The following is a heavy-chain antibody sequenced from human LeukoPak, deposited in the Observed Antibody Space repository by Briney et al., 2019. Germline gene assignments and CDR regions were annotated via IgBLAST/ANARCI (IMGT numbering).Heavy chain of an antibody. CDR3: ARVASIYCSGGSCYSGYFQH. D-gene: IGHD2-15*01. CDR2: ISYDGSNK. Sequence: GGSLRLSCAASGFTFSSYGMHWVRQAPGKGLEWVAVISYDGSNKYYADSVKGRFTISRDNSKNTLYLQMNSLRAEDTAVYYCARVASIYCSGGSCYSGYFQHWGQGTLVTVSS. J-gene: IGHJ1*01. V-gene: IGHV3-30*03. CDR1: GFTFSSYG.